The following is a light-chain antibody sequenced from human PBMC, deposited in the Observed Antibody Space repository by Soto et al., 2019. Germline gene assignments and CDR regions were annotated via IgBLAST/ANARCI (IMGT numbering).Light chain of an antibody. V-gene: IGLV4-69*01. CDR3: QTWGSGIVV. J-gene: IGLJ2*01. CDR1: SGHSNYA. Sequence: QLVLTQSPSASASLGASVKLTCTLSSGHSNYAIAWHQQQSEKGPRYLMKLNSDGSHSQGDGIPDRCSASSSGAERYLTISGLQSEDEADYYCQTWGSGIVVFGGGTKVTVL. CDR2: LNSDGSH.